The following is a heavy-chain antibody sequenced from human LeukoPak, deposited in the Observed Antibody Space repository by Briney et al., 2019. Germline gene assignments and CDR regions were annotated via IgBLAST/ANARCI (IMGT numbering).Heavy chain of an antibody. CDR2: IYYSGST. J-gene: IGHJ6*02. CDR1: GGSISSSSYY. Sequence: SETLSLTCTVPGGSISSSSYYSGWIRHPPGKGLEWIGSIYYSGSTYYNPSLKSRVTISVDTSKNQFSLKLSSVTAADTAVYYCASEDYDILTGSPYGMDVWGQGTTVTVSS. CDR3: ASEDYDILTGSPYGMDV. V-gene: IGHV4-39*01. D-gene: IGHD3-9*01.